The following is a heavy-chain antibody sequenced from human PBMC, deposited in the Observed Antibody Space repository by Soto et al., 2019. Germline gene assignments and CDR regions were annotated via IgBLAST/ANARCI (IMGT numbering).Heavy chain of an antibody. D-gene: IGHD2-15*01. V-gene: IGHV3-15*07. CDR3: TTDSYSYMVVVRFEY. J-gene: IGHJ4*01. CDR1: GFPFSNAC. Sequence: GGSLRLSCAGSGFPFSNACINWVRHVPGKGLEWVGRIKSRALGGTTDFAAPVRGRFAITRDDSRNVAYMQMNSLHTEDTAVYYCTTDSYSYMVVVRFEYWGHGSLVTVSS. CDR2: IKSRALGGTT.